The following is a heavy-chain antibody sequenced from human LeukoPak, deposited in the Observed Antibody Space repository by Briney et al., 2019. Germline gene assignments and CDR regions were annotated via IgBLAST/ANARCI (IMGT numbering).Heavy chain of an antibody. CDR3: AREWVQLDAFDI. CDR1: GYTFTGYF. J-gene: IGHJ3*02. Sequence: GASVKVSCKASGYTFTGYFMHWVRQAPGQGLEWMGRINLNSGGTYYAQNFQGRVTMTRDTSISTAYMELSRLRSDDTAVYYCAREWVQLDAFDIWGQGTMVTVSS. V-gene: IGHV1-2*06. D-gene: IGHD5-18*01. CDR2: INLNSGGT.